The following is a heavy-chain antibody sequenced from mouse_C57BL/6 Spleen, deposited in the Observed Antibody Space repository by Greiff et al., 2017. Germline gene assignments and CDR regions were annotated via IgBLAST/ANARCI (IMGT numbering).Heavy chain of an antibody. J-gene: IGHJ4*01. CDR1: GYTFTSYW. D-gene: IGHD2-4*01. CDR3: AREYYDYDDGYAMDD. Sequence: QVQLQQPGAELVKPGASVTLSCKASGYTFTSYWMHWVKQRPGQGLEWIGMIHPNSGSTNYNEKFKSKATLTVDKSSSTAYMQLSSLTSEDSAVYYCAREYYDYDDGYAMDDWGQGTSVTVSS. V-gene: IGHV1-64*01. CDR2: IHPNSGST.